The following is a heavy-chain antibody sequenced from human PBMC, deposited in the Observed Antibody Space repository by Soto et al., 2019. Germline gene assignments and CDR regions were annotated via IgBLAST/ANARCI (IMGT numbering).Heavy chain of an antibody. CDR2: IYYSGST. Sequence: SETLSLTCTVSGGSISSSSYYWGWIRQPPGKGLEWIGSIYYSGSTYYNPSLKSRVTISVDASKNQFSLKLSSVTAADTAVYYCASSDWWYFDYWGQGTLVTVSS. V-gene: IGHV4-39*01. CDR3: ASSDWWYFDY. J-gene: IGHJ4*02. CDR1: GGSISSSSYY. D-gene: IGHD2-8*02.